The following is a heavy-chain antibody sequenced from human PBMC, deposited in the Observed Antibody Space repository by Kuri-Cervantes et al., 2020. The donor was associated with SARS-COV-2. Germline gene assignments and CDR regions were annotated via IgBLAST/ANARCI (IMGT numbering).Heavy chain of an antibody. Sequence: ESLKISCTVSGGSISSYYWSWIRQPAGKGLEWIGRIYTSGSTNYNPSLKSRVTISVDTSKNQFSLKLSSVTAADTAVYYCARALGGSSWAVYYYYYMDVWGKGTTVTVSS. D-gene: IGHD6-13*01. CDR1: GGSISSYY. CDR3: ARALGGSSWAVYYYYYMDV. V-gene: IGHV4-4*07. CDR2: IYTSGST. J-gene: IGHJ6*03.